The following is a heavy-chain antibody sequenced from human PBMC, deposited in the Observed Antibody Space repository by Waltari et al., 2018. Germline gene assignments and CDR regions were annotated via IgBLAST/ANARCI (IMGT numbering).Heavy chain of an antibody. Sequence: QVQLQQWGAGLLKPSETLSLTCAVYGGSFSGYYWSWIRQPPGKGLEWIGEINHRGSTNYNPSRKSRVTISVDTSKNQFSLKLSSVTAADTAVYYCARGRGGPIAGYWGQGTLVTVSS. CDR1: GGSFSGYY. CDR2: INHRGST. D-gene: IGHD2-15*01. CDR3: ARGRGGPIAGY. J-gene: IGHJ4*02. V-gene: IGHV4-34*01.